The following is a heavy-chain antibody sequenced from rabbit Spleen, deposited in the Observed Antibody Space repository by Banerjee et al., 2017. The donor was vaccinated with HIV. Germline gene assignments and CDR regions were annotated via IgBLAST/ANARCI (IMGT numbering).Heavy chain of an antibody. J-gene: IGHJ4*01. CDR2: IDPLFGSK. V-gene: IGHV1S47*01. D-gene: IGHD2-1*01. CDR3: VRDRANIGGDYGPYYFDL. Sequence: QEQLVESGGGLVQPGGSLKLSCKASGFDFSDYGVTWVRQAPGKGLEWIGYIDPLFGSKYYASWVNGRFTISSHNAQNTLYLELNSLTAADTATYFCVRDRANIGGDYGPYYFDLWG. CDR1: GFDFSDYG.